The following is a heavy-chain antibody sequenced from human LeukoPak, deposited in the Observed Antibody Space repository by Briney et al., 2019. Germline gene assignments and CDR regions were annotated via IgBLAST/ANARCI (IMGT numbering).Heavy chain of an antibody. J-gene: IGHJ4*02. CDR2: INTDGSTT. CDR1: GFTFSSHW. Sequence: GGSLRLSCATAGFTFSSHWMXXXXXXXXXXXXXVPRINTDGSTTSYADSVKGRFTISRDNAKNTLYLQMNSLRAEDTAVYYCARVIIAATGIDYWGQGTLVTVSS. D-gene: IGHD6-13*01. V-gene: IGHV3-74*01. CDR3: ARVIIAATGIDY.